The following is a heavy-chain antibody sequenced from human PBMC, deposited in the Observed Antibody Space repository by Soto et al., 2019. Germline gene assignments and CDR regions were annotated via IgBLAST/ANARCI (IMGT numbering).Heavy chain of an antibody. CDR2: ISACNGNT. J-gene: IGHJ4*02. CDR3: ASEYYYGSGPWY. CDR1: GYTFTSYG. Sequence: ASVKVSCKASGYTFTSYGISWVRQAPGQGLQWMGWISACNGNTNYAQKLQGRVTMTTDTSTSTAYMELRSLRSDDTAVYYCASEYYYGSGPWYWGQGTLVPVSS. D-gene: IGHD3-10*01. V-gene: IGHV1-18*01.